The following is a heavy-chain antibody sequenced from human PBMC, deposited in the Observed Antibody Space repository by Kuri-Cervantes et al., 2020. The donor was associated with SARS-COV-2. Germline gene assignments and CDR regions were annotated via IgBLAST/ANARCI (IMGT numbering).Heavy chain of an antibody. CDR2: INPDGSYT. CDR3: ARDDYYFEH. CDR1: GFTFSGHW. V-gene: IGHV3-74*01. J-gene: IGHJ4*02. Sequence: GESLKISCAASGFTFSGHWIHWVRQAPGKGLVWVSRINPDGSYTNNADSVKGRFTLSRDNAKNSLYLQMNSLGPEDTAVYYCARDDYYFEHWGQGTLVTVSS. D-gene: IGHD2-21*02.